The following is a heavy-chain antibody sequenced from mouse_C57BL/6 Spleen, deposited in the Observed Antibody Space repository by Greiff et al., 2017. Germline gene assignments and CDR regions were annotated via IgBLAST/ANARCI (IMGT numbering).Heavy chain of an antibody. CDR1: GFTFSSYA. V-gene: IGHV5-4*03. D-gene: IGHD2-5*01. CDR3: ARAAAYYSNSWYFDV. CDR2: ISDGGSYT. J-gene: IGHJ1*03. Sequence: EVKLVESGGGLVKPGGSLKLSCAASGFTFSSYAMSWVRQTPEKRLEWVATISDGGSYTYYPDNVKGRFTISRDNAKNNLYLQMGHLKSQDTAMYYCARAAAYYSNSWYFDVWGTGTTVTVSS.